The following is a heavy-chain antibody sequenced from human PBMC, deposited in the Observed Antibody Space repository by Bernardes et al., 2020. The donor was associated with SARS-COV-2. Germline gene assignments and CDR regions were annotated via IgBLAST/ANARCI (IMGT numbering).Heavy chain of an antibody. CDR3: AGPRRAVPYYYGMDV. J-gene: IGHJ6*02. CDR2: INPSGGST. Sequence: ASVKVSCKASGYTFTSYYMHWVRQAPGQGLEWMGIINPSGGSTSYAQKFQGRVTMTRDTSTSTVYMELSSLRSEDTAVYYCAGPRRAVPYYYGMDVWGQGTTVTVSS. V-gene: IGHV1-46*01. CDR1: GYTFTSYY.